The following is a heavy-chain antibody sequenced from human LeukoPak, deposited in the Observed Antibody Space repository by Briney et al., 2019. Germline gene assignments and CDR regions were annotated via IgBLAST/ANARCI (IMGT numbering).Heavy chain of an antibody. CDR2: IYYSGST. Sequence: SETLSLTCAVYGGSFSGYYWSWIRQPPGKGLEWIGYIYYSGSTNYNPSLKSRVTISVDTSKNQFSLKLSSVTAADTAVYYCARQRGLSSSWYPLDYWGQGTLVTVSS. CDR1: GGSFSGYY. D-gene: IGHD6-13*01. V-gene: IGHV4-59*01. CDR3: ARQRGLSSSWYPLDY. J-gene: IGHJ4*02.